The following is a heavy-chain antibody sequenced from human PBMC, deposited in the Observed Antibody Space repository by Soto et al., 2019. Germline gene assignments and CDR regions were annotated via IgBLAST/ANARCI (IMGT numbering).Heavy chain of an antibody. CDR2: INHSGST. CDR3: AGGEGSGSYDPTYYFDY. CDR1: GGSISSYD. V-gene: IGHV4-34*01. J-gene: IGHJ4*02. D-gene: IGHD3-10*01. Sequence: SETQSLSCTVAGGSISSYDWSLIRQPPGKGLEWIGEINHSGSTNYNPSLKSRVTISVDTSKNQFSLKLSSVTAADTAVYYCAGGEGSGSYDPTYYFDYWGQGTLVTVSS.